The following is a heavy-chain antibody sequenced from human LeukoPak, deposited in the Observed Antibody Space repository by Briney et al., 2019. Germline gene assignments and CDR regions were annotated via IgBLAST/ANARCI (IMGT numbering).Heavy chain of an antibody. CDR3: ARSGSSGYYPTRGYYFDY. J-gene: IGHJ4*02. D-gene: IGHD3-22*01. CDR1: GYSISSANY. Sequence: SETLSLTCTVSGYSISSANYWAWIRQPPGQALEWIGSIYHSGSTYYNPSLKSRVTISVDTSKNEFSLKLSSVTAADTAVYYCARSGSSGYYPTRGYYFDYWGQGTLVTVSS. V-gene: IGHV4-38-2*02. CDR2: IYHSGST.